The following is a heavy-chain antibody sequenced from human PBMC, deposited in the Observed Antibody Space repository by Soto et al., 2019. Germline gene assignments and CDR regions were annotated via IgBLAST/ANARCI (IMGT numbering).Heavy chain of an antibody. J-gene: IGHJ5*02. V-gene: IGHV5-51*01. D-gene: IGHD2-2*01. CDR3: ARHGRRSTSCSLPNWFDP. CDR1: GYSFTSYW. Sequence: GESLKISCKGSGYSFTSYWIGWVRQMPGKGLEWMGIIYPGDSDTRYSPSFQGQVTISADKSISTAYLQWSSPKASDTAMYYCARHGRRSTSCSLPNWFDPWGQGTLVTVSS. CDR2: IYPGDSDT.